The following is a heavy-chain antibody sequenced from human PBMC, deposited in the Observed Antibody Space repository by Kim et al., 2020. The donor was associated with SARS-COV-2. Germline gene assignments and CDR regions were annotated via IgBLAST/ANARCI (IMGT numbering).Heavy chain of an antibody. J-gene: IGHJ6*02. D-gene: IGHD1-26*01. Sequence: ADSGKGRFTISRDNSKNTLYLQMNSLRAEDTAVYYCAKKKSGSYFYGMDVWGQGTTVTVSS. CDR3: AKKKSGSYFYGMDV. V-gene: IGHV3-30*02.